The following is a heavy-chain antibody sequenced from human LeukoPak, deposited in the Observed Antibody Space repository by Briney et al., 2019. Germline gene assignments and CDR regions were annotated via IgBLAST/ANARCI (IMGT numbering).Heavy chain of an antibody. D-gene: IGHD6-13*01. J-gene: IGHJ6*02. CDR2: ISYDGSNK. Sequence: RSGGSLRLSCAASGFTFSSYAMHWVRQAPGKGLEWVAVISYDGSNKYYADSVKGRFTISRDNSKNTLYLQMNSLRAEDTAVYYCARDQGSSSWSSIGMDVWGQGTTVTVSS. CDR1: GFTFSSYA. V-gene: IGHV3-30-3*01. CDR3: ARDQGSSSWSSIGMDV.